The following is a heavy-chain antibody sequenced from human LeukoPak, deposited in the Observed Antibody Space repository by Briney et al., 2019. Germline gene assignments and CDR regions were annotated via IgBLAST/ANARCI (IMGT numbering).Heavy chain of an antibody. Sequence: PSETLPLPCPVSGGSIRSSSYFWGWIRQPPGKGLEWIGCLHHCGRHLQNASLKCRGTISVDASKNQFSLELNSVTAADTAVYFCARQVVAVAGTGYFDYWGQGTLVTVSS. J-gene: IGHJ4*02. CDR2: LHHCGRH. D-gene: IGHD6-19*01. V-gene: IGHV4-39*01. CDR3: ARQVVAVAGTGYFDY. CDR1: GGSIRSSSYF.